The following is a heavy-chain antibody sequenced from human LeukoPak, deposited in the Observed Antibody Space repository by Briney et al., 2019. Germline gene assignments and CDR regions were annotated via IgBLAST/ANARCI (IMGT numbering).Heavy chain of an antibody. D-gene: IGHD4-11*01. J-gene: IGHJ4*02. CDR3: ARQDSDYPYYFDY. Sequence: NPSETLSLTCTVSGGSISGFYWSWLRQPPGKGLEWIGYIHYSGSTNYNPSLKSRVTISVDTSKNQFSLKLNSVTAADTAVYYCARQDSDYPYYFDYWGQGTLVTVSS. V-gene: IGHV4-59*08. CDR2: IHYSGST. CDR1: GGSISGFY.